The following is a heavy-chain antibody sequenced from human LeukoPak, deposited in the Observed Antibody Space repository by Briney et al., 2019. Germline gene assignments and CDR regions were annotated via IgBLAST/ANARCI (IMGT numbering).Heavy chain of an antibody. Sequence: SETLSLTCAVSGDSISSGGSSWSWIRQPPGKGLEWIGYTYHSGSTYYNPSLKSRVTISLDRSKKHFSLKLSSVTAADTAVYFCARGKEGYCSGGRCYGFWYFDLWGRGTLVTVSS. CDR3: ARGKEGYCSGGRCYGFWYFDL. D-gene: IGHD2-15*01. CDR1: GDSISSGGSS. V-gene: IGHV4-30-2*01. J-gene: IGHJ2*01. CDR2: TYHSGST.